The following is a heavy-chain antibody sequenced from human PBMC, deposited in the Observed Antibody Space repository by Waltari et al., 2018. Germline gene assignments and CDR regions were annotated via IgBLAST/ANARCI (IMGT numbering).Heavy chain of an antibody. CDR1: GYTFTSYA. V-gene: IGHV7-4-1*02. CDR3: AGLPGIAAAGTDGYYYYYYGMDV. Sequence: QVQLVQSGSELKKPGASVKVSCKASGYTFTSYAMNWVRQAPGQGLEWMGWINTNTGNPTSAQGFTGRFVFSLDTSVSPAYLQISSLKAEDTAVYYCAGLPGIAAAGTDGYYYYYYGMDVWGQGTTVTVSS. J-gene: IGHJ6*02. D-gene: IGHD6-13*01. CDR2: INTNTGNP.